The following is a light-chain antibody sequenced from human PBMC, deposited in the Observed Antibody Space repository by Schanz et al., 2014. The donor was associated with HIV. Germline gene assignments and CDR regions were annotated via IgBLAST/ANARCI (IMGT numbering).Light chain of an antibody. CDR3: SSYAGSNNRV. CDR2: EVS. Sequence: QSALTQPASVSGSPGQSISISCTGTSGDVGGYNYVSWYQQYPGKAPKLMIYEVSKRPSGVPDHFSGSKSGNTASLTVSGLQAEDEADYYCSSYAGSNNRVFGGGTKLTVL. J-gene: IGLJ3*02. CDR1: SGDVGGYNY. V-gene: IGLV2-8*01.